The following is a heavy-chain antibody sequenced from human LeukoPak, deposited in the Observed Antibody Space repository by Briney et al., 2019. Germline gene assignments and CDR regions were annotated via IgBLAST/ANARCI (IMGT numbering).Heavy chain of an antibody. CDR1: GGSFSGYY. J-gene: IGHJ4*02. CDR2: INDSGRI. V-gene: IGHV4-34*01. D-gene: IGHD3-10*01. CDR3: ARQPYTMIRGVMTPYLDY. Sequence: SETLSLTCAVYGGSFSGYYWSWIRQPPGKGLEWIGEINDSGRINYNPSLKSRVTISLDTSKNQFSLKLRSVTAADTAVYYCARQPYTMIRGVMTPYLDYWGQGTLVTVSS.